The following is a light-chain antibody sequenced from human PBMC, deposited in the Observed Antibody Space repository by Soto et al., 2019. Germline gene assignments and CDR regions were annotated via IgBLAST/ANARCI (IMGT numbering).Light chain of an antibody. CDR2: AAS. CDR1: QGISSY. Sequence: AIRMTQSPSSLSASTGDRVTITCRASQGISSYLAWYQQKPGKAPKLLIYAASTLQSGVPSRFSGSGSGTDFNLTLSRLQSEDFATYYCQQYCSYPPAFGQGTKVEIK. V-gene: IGKV1-8*01. CDR3: QQYCSYPPA. J-gene: IGKJ1*01.